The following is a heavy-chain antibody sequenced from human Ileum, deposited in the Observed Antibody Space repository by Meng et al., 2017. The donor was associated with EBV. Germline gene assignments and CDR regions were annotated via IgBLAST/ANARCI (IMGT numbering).Heavy chain of an antibody. V-gene: IGHV1-18*01. J-gene: IGHJ4*02. CDR3: ARAGNGGSYYFTY. CDR2: ISAYNGNT. CDR1: GNTFRNYG. D-gene: IGHD1-26*01. Sequence: HVGRSGTEVNKPGDATKSPYKASGNTFRNYGIGWLRQAPGQWLEWMGWISAYNGNTNYAQNLQGRVTMTTETSTGTAYMEVRSLRSDDTAVYYCARAGNGGSYYFTYWGQGTLVTVSS.